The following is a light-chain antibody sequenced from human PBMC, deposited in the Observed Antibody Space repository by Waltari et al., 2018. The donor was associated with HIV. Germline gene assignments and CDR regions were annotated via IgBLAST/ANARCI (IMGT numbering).Light chain of an antibody. CDR1: QSVSSSY. V-gene: IGKV3-20*01. CDR3: QQYGSSLLFT. CDR2: AAS. Sequence: EIVLTQSPGTLSLSPGERATLSCRASQSVSSSYLAWYQQKPGQAPRLLIYAASSRATGLPDRFSGSGSGTDFTLTISRLEPEDFAVYYCQQYGSSLLFTFGPGTKVDIK. J-gene: IGKJ3*01.